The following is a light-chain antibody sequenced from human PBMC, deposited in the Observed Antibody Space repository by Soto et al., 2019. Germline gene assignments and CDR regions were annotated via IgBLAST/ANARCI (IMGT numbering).Light chain of an antibody. J-gene: IGKJ5*01. CDR1: QSVSSN. CDR2: GAS. CDR3: QQYNSWPPIT. Sequence: EIVMTQSPATLSVSPGERATLSCRASQSVSSNLAWYQQKPGQAPRLLIYGASTRATGIPARFSGSGSGTEFTLTISSLQSEDFAVYYCQQYNSWPPITVGHGTRLEIK. V-gene: IGKV3-15*01.